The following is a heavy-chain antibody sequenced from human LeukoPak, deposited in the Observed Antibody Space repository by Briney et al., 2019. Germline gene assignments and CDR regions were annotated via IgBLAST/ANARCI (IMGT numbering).Heavy chain of an antibody. CDR1: GFTFSSYS. J-gene: IGHJ4*02. CDR2: ISGSGSGYSA. D-gene: IGHD3-22*01. Sequence: PGGSLRLSCAASGFTFSSYSMNWVRQAPGKGLEWVSVISGSGSGYSAHYADSVKGRFSISRDNPKNTMYLQMNSLRVEDTALYYYAKVGPGSYDNSGYYSFFDDWGQGTLVTVSS. CDR3: AKVGPGSYDNSGYYSFFDD. V-gene: IGHV3-23*01.